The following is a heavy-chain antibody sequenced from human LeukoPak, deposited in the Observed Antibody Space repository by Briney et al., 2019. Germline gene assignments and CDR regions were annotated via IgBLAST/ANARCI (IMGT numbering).Heavy chain of an antibody. Sequence: SSETLSLTCAVYGGSFSGYYWSWIRQPPGKGLKWIGEINHSGSTNYNPSLKSRVTISVDTSKNQFSLKLSSVTAADTAVYYCARERPPYYYGSGSYRAFDIWGQGTMVTVSS. CDR2: INHSGST. D-gene: IGHD3-10*01. CDR3: ARERPPYYYGSGSYRAFDI. CDR1: GGSFSGYY. J-gene: IGHJ3*02. V-gene: IGHV4-34*01.